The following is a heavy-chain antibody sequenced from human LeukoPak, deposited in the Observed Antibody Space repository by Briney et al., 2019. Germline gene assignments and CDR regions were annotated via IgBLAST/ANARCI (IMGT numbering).Heavy chain of an antibody. CDR1: GGSISSSSYY. CDR3: ARAHYYDSSGYYQTYFDY. CDR2: INHSGST. D-gene: IGHD3-22*01. J-gene: IGHJ4*02. Sequence: PSETLSLTCTVSGGSISSSSYYWGWIRQPPGKGLEWIGEINHSGSTNYNPSLKSRVTISVDTSKNQFSLKLSSVTAADTAVYYCARAHYYDSSGYYQTYFDYWGQGTLVTVSS. V-gene: IGHV4-39*07.